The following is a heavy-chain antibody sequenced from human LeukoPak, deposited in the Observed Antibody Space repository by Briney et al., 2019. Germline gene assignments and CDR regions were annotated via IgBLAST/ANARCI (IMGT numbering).Heavy chain of an antibody. CDR3: ARGVSYYYDNSGHPGWYFDL. J-gene: IGHJ2*01. CDR2: IRTTGDT. D-gene: IGHD3-22*01. V-gene: IGHV3-13*01. CDR1: GFTFNYYG. Sequence: GGSLRLSCAVSGFTFNYYGMHWVRQAPGKRLEWVSAIRTTGDTHYPDSVKGRFAMSREDVKNSVHLQMNTLRAGDTAVYYCARGVSYYYDNSGHPGWYFDLWGRGTLVTVSS.